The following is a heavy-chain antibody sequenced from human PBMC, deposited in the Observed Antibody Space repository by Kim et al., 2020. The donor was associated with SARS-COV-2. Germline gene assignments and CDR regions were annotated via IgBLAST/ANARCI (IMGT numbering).Heavy chain of an antibody. CDR3: AKVYSTNWSFDY. J-gene: IGHJ4*02. Sequence: FYADSVKGRFTISRDTSKNTLYLQMNSLRAEDTAVYYCAKVYSTNWSFDYWGQGNLVTVSS. V-gene: IGHV3-23*01. D-gene: IGHD6-13*01.